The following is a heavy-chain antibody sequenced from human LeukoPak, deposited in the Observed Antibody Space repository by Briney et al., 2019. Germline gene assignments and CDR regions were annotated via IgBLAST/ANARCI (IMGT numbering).Heavy chain of an antibody. Sequence: GGSLRLSCAASGFTFSAYSMTWVRQAPGKGLEWVSVIYSGGSTHYADSVKGRFTSSRDNSKNTLYLQMNSLRAEDTAIYYCAKGNRGSSSFDYWGQGTLVTVSS. V-gene: IGHV3-23*03. J-gene: IGHJ4*02. CDR3: AKGNRGSSSFDY. CDR2: IYSGGST. CDR1: GFTFSAYS. D-gene: IGHD1-26*01.